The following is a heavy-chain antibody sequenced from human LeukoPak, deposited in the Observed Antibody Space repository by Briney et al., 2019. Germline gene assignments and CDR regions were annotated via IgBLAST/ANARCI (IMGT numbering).Heavy chain of an antibody. CDR2: INSDGSST. V-gene: IGHV3-74*01. CDR1: GFTFSSYW. D-gene: IGHD2-2*01. Sequence: GGSLRLSCAASGFTFSSYWMHWVRQAPGKGLVWVSRINSDGSSTSYADSVKGRFTISRDNAKNSLYLQMNSLRAEDTAVYYCARSRGSTSCLDYWGQGTLVTVSS. J-gene: IGHJ4*02. CDR3: ARSRGSTSCLDY.